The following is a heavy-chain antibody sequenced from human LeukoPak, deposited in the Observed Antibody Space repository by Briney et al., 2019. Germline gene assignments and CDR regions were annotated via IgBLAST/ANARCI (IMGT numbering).Heavy chain of an antibody. D-gene: IGHD1-26*01. CDR3: AKEIIIGSYYPYNWFDP. J-gene: IGHJ5*02. CDR1: GFTFSSYA. CDR2: ISGSGGST. Sequence: PGGSLRLSCAASGFTFSSYAMSWVRQAPGKGLEWDSAISGSGGSTYYADSVKGRFTISRDNSKNTLYLQMNSLRAEDTAVYYCAKEIIIGSYYPYNWFDPWGQGTLVTVSS. V-gene: IGHV3-23*01.